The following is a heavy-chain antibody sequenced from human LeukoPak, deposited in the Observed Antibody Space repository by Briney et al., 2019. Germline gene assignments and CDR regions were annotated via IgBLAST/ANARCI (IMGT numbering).Heavy chain of an antibody. CDR1: GYTLTELS. V-gene: IGHV1-24*01. J-gene: IGHJ3*02. CDR3: ATNNPPGSGYYYFNAFDT. Sequence: ASVKVSCKVSGYTLTELSMHWVRQAPGKGLEWLGGFDPEDGETIYAQKFQGRVTMTEDTSTDTAYMELSSLRSEDTAVYYCATNNPPGSGYYYFNAFDTWGQGTMVTVSS. CDR2: FDPEDGET. D-gene: IGHD3-22*01.